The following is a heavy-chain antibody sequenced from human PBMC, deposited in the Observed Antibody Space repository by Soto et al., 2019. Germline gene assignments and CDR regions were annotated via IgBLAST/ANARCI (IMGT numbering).Heavy chain of an antibody. D-gene: IGHD6-19*01. Sequence: VQLVESGGGLVQPGRSLRLSCAASGFTFSDYAMDWVRQAPGKGLEWVAVVSHDGRNTHYADSVKGRFTISRDSSKNTVSLEMASVRAEGTAVYYCAKGGRQWLVTCDFNYWGQGALITVSS. CDR3: AKGGRQWLVTCDFNY. CDR1: GFTFSDYA. V-gene: IGHV3-30*18. J-gene: IGHJ4*02. CDR2: VSHDGRNT.